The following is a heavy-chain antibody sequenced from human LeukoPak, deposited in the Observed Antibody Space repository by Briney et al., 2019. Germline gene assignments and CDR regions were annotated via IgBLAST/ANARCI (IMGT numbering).Heavy chain of an antibody. D-gene: IGHD4-17*01. CDR3: ARDDYDPYYYYGMDV. CDR1: GGTFSSYA. Sequence: ASVKVSCKASGGTFSSYAISWVRQAPGQGLEWMGGIIPIFGTANYAQKFQGRVTITADESTSTAYMELSSLRSEDTAVYYCARDDYDPYYYYGMDVWGQGTTVTVSS. CDR2: IIPIFGTA. V-gene: IGHV1-69*13. J-gene: IGHJ6*02.